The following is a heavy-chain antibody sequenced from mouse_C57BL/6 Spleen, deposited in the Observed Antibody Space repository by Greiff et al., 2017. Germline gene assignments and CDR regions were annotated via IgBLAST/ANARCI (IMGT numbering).Heavy chain of an antibody. D-gene: IGHD2-4*01. V-gene: IGHV1-18*01. J-gene: IGHJ4*01. CDR1: GYTFTDYN. CDR2: INPNNGGT. CDR3: ARYDYDPYYAMDY. Sequence: DVQLQESGPELVKPGASVKIPCKASGYTFTDYNMDWVKQSHGKSLEWIGDINPNNGGTIYNQKFKGKATLTVDKSSSTAYMELRSLTSEDTAVYYCARYDYDPYYAMDYWGQGTSVTVSS.